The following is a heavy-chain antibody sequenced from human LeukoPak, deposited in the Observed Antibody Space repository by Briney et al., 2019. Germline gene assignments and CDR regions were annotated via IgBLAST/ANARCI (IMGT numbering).Heavy chain of an antibody. J-gene: IGHJ4*02. CDR1: GGSISSSNW. V-gene: IGHV4-4*02. D-gene: IGHD3-22*01. CDR3: ARYRRYDSSGYRAYYFDY. Sequence: PSETLSLTCAVSGGSISSSNWWSWVRQPPGKGLEWIGEIYHSGSTNYNPSLKSRVTISVDTSKNQFFLKLSSVTAADTAVYYCARYRRYDSSGYRAYYFDYWGQGTLVTVSS. CDR2: IYHSGST.